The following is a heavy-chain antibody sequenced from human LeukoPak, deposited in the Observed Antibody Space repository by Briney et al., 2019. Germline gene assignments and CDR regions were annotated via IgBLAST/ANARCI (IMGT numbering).Heavy chain of an antibody. CDR3: ARAHSSGWYYFDY. D-gene: IGHD6-19*01. V-gene: IGHV1-2*02. CDR2: INPNSGGT. Sequence: ASVKVSCKASGYTFTGHYMHWVRQAPGQGLEWMGWINPNSGGTNYAQKFQGRATMTRDTSISTAYMELSRLRSDDTAVYYCARAHSSGWYYFDYWGQGTLVTVSS. CDR1: GYTFTGHY. J-gene: IGHJ4*02.